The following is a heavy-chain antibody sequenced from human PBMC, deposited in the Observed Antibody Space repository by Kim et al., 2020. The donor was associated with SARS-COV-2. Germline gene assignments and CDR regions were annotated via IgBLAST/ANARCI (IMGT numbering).Heavy chain of an antibody. CDR3: AAEGYGPYGPPSVWGGDYF. CDR1: GFTFTSFA. D-gene: IGHD4-17*01. CDR2: IVVGSGNT. J-gene: IGHJ4*01. V-gene: IGHV1-58*01. Sequence: SVKVSCKASGFTFTSFAVQWVRQARGQRLEWIGWIVVGSGNTNYAQKFQERVTITRDMSTSTAYMELSSLRSEDTAVYYCAAEGYGPYGPPSVWGGDYF.